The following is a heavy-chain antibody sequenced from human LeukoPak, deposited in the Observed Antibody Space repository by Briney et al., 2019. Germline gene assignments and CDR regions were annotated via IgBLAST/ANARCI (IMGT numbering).Heavy chain of an antibody. CDR2: INGGGSST. D-gene: IGHD6-25*01. CDR1: GFTFSTYW. Sequence: PRGSLRLSCAASGFTFSTYWMHWVRQVPGKGLVWVSRINGGGSSTSYADSVKGRFTISRDNAKNTLYLQMNSLRAEDTAVYYCARDSGAAADPFDYWGQGTLVTVSS. V-gene: IGHV3-74*01. J-gene: IGHJ4*02. CDR3: ARDSGAAADPFDY.